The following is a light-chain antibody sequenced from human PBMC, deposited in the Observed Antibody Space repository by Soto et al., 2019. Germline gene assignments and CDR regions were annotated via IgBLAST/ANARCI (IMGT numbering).Light chain of an antibody. Sequence: EIVLTQSPGTLSLSPGERATLTCRASQSVSSSYLAWYQQKPGQAPRLLIYGASSRATGIPDRFSGSGSGTDFTLTISRLEPEDFAVYYCHQYGSSRFTFGPGTKLDIK. CDR1: QSVSSSY. V-gene: IGKV3-20*01. CDR3: HQYGSSRFT. J-gene: IGKJ3*01. CDR2: GAS.